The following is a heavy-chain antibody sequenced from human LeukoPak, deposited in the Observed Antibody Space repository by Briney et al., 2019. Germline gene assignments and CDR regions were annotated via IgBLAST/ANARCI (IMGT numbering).Heavy chain of an antibody. V-gene: IGHV3-23*01. CDR1: GFTFSSYA. CDR2: ISGSGGST. J-gene: IGHJ4*02. D-gene: IGHD3-22*01. CDR3: ASQPYDTYYFDY. Sequence: GGSLRLSCAASGFTFSSYAMSWVRQAPGKGLEWVSAISGSGGSTYYADSVKGRFTISRDNSKNTLYLQMNSLRAEDTAVYYCASQPYDTYYFDYWGQGTLVTVSS.